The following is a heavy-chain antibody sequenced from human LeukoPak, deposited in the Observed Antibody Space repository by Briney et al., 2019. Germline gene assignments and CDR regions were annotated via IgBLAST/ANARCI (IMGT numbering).Heavy chain of an antibody. Sequence: GGSLRLSCVGSGLTLSIYGMSWVRQAPGKGLEWVSGMTGSALPSRTHYADSVKGRFTISRDNSKNTLYLQMNSLRAEDTAVYYCAKAMLIVVVPAAPDYWGQGTLVTVSS. CDR3: AKAMLIVVVPAAPDY. CDR2: MTGSALPSRT. V-gene: IGHV3-23*01. D-gene: IGHD2-2*01. CDR1: GLTLSIYG. J-gene: IGHJ4*02.